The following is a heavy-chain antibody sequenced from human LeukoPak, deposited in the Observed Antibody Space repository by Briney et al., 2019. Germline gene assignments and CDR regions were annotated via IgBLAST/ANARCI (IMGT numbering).Heavy chain of an antibody. D-gene: IGHD6-19*01. J-gene: IGHJ4*02. Sequence: PSETLSLTCTVSGGSISSYYWSWIRQPPGKGLEWIGYIYYSGSTNYNPSLKSRVTISVDTSKNQFSLKLSSVTVADTAVYYCARLKGSGWYFDYWGQGTLVTVSS. CDR2: IYYSGST. CDR3: ARLKGSGWYFDY. CDR1: GGSISSYY. V-gene: IGHV4-59*08.